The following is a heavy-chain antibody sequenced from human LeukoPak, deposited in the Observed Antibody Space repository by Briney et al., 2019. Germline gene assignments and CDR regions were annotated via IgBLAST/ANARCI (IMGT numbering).Heavy chain of an antibody. CDR3: ARGGGNSVYYYYGMDV. Sequence: PSETLSLTCTVSGGSITITNYYWGWIRQPPGKGLEWVGNIYYDGSTYYNPSLKSRVTISVDTSKNQFSLKLSSVTAADTAVYYCARGGGNSVYYYYGMDVWGQGTTVTVSS. CDR1: GGSITITNYY. V-gene: IGHV4-39*07. J-gene: IGHJ6*02. D-gene: IGHD4-23*01. CDR2: IYYDGST.